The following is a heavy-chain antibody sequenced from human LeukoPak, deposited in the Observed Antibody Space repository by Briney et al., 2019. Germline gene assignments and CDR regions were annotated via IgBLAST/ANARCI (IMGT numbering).Heavy chain of an antibody. V-gene: IGHV3-23*01. D-gene: IGHD2-15*01. CDR3: TKRGAYGSGRSYFFEF. CDR1: GFTFITHS. CDR2: ISDTGVDT. Sequence: GVLRLSCAASGFTFITHSMSWARQAPGKGLEWVSTISDTGVDTFYANSVKGRFAISRDNFKNMLYLQMNNLRAEDTAVYYCTKRGAYGSGRSYFFEFWGQGTLVTVSS. J-gene: IGHJ4*02.